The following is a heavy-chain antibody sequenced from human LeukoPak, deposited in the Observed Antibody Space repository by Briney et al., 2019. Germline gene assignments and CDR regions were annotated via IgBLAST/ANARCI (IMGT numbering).Heavy chain of an antibody. Sequence: GSSVKVSCKASGGTFSSYAISWVRQAPGQGLEWMGRIIPILGIANYAQKFQGRVTITVDKSTSTAYMELSSLRSEDTAVYYCARTHYYGSGSYSDYWGQGTLVTVSS. D-gene: IGHD3-10*01. CDR2: IIPILGIA. CDR1: GGTFSSYA. V-gene: IGHV1-69*04. J-gene: IGHJ4*02. CDR3: ARTHYYGSGSYSDY.